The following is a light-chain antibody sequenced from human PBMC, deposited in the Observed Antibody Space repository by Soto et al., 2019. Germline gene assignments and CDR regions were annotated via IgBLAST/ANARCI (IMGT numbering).Light chain of an antibody. CDR2: EVS. Sequence: QSVLTQPASVSGSPGQSITISCTGTSSDVGGYNYVSWYQQHPGKAPKLMIYEVSTRPSGVSNRFSGSKSGNTASLTISGLQAEDEADYYCSSYTSSSILYVFGTGTKV. CDR3: SSYTSSSILYV. V-gene: IGLV2-14*01. J-gene: IGLJ1*01. CDR1: SSDVGGYNY.